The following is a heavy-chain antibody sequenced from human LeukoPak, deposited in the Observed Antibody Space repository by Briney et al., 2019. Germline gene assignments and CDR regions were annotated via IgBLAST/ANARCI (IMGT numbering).Heavy chain of an antibody. V-gene: IGHV4-4*07. CDR3: ARVDCSSTSCYSPSWFDP. CDR2: IYTSGST. Sequence: SETLSLTCTVSGGSISSYYWSWIRQPAGKGLEWIGRIYTSGSTNYNPSLKSRVTMSVDTSKNQFSLKLSSVTAADTAVYYCARVDCSSTSCYSPSWFDPWGQGTLVTVSS. D-gene: IGHD2-2*01. J-gene: IGHJ5*02. CDR1: GGSISSYY.